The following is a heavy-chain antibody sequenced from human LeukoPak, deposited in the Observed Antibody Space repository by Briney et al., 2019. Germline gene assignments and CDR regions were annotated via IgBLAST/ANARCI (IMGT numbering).Heavy chain of an antibody. CDR2: ISHRGNT. CDR3: ARLYEGKRPPDY. CDR1: GGSIGSSTYY. D-gene: IGHD2-8*01. J-gene: IGHJ4*02. Sequence: SETLSLTCTVSGGSIGSSTYYWGWIRQPPGKGLEWFGSISHRGNTYYNPSLRSRVTISVDTSKNQLSLKLSSVTAADTAVYYCARLYEGKRPPDYWGQGTLVTVSS. V-gene: IGHV4-39*01.